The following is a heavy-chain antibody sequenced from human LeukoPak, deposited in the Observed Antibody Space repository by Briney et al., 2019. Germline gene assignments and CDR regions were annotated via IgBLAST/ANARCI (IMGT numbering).Heavy chain of an antibody. CDR3: AKSEGIAVAGSADY. D-gene: IGHD6-19*01. V-gene: IGHV3-23*01. Sequence: PGGSLRLSCAAFGFTFSSYAMSWVRQAPGKGLEWVSAISGSGGSTYYADSVKGRFTISRDNSKDTLYLQMNSLRAEDTAVYYCAKSEGIAVAGSADYWGQGTLVTVSS. CDR1: GFTFSSYA. J-gene: IGHJ4*02. CDR2: ISGSGGST.